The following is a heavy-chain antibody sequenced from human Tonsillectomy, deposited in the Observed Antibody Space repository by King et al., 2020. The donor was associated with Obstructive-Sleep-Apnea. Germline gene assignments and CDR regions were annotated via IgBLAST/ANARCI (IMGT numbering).Heavy chain of an antibody. CDR3: SRVMDDYVWGSYYN. D-gene: IGHD3-16*01. Sequence: VQLVESGGGLIQPGRSLRLSCTASGFTFGDYGMSWFRQAPGKGLEWVSFIRVKAHGGTTEYAASVKGRFTMSRDDSKSIAYLQMNSLKTEETAVYYCSRVMDDYVWGSYYNWGQGTLVTVSS. CDR1: GFTFGDYG. J-gene: IGHJ4*02. CDR2: IRVKAHGGTT. V-gene: IGHV3-49*03.